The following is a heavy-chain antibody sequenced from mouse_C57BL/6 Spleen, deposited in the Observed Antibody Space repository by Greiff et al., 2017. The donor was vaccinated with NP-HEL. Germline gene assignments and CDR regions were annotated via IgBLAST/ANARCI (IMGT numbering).Heavy chain of an antibody. CDR2: IDPETGGT. D-gene: IGHD2-1*01. CDR3: TRGGNYLSYAMDY. V-gene: IGHV1-15*01. Sequence: QVQLQQSGAELVRPGASVTLSCKASGYTFTDYEMHWVKQTPVHGLEWIGAIDPETGGTAYNQKFKGKAILTADKSSSTAYMELRSLTSEDSAVYYCTRGGNYLSYAMDYWGQGTSVTVSS. J-gene: IGHJ4*01. CDR1: GYTFTDYE.